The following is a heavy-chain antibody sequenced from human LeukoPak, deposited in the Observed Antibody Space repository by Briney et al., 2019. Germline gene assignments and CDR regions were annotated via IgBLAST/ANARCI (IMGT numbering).Heavy chain of an antibody. D-gene: IGHD3-3*01. CDR3: ARQFWSGYGQLDAFDI. Sequence: PSETLSLTCTVSGGSISSSSYYWGWIRQPPGKGLEWIGSIYYSGSTYYNPSLKSRVTISVDTSKNQFSLKLSSVTAADTAVYYCARQFWSGYGQLDAFDIWGQGTMVTVSS. V-gene: IGHV4-39*01. J-gene: IGHJ3*02. CDR2: IYYSGST. CDR1: GGSISSSSYY.